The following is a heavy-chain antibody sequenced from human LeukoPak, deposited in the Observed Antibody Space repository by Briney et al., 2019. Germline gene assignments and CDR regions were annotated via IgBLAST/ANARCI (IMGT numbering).Heavy chain of an antibody. Sequence: SQTLPLTCTVSGGSISSGGYYWSWVPKHPGKSLEWSGYIYDAGSTDCIPSLKSQVTISVDTSMNQFSLKLNAVNAADTAVYYCARAPSLYWGQGTLVTVSS. J-gene: IGHJ4*02. CDR1: GGSISSGGYY. V-gene: IGHV4-31*01. CDR3: ARAPSLY. CDR2: IYDAGST.